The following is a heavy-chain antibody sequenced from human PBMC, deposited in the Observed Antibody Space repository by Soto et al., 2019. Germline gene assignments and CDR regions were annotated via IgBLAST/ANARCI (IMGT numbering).Heavy chain of an antibody. D-gene: IGHD2-2*01. V-gene: IGHV1-69*12. CDR1: GGTFSSYA. CDR2: IIPIFGTA. CDR3: ARHVPTAGYYYGMDV. Sequence: QVQLVQSGAEVKKPGSSVKVSCKASGGTFSSYAISWVRQAPGQGLEWMGGIIPIFGTANYAQKFQGRVTITADESTSTAYMELSSLRSEDTAMYFCARHVPTAGYYYGMDVWGQGTTVTVSS. J-gene: IGHJ6*02.